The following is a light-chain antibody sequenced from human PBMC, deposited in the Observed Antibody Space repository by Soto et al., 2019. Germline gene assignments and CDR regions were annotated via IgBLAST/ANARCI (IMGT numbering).Light chain of an antibody. V-gene: IGKV3-20*01. Sequence: DIVMTQSPATLSVSPGERATLSCRASQNIYSNIAWYQQKPGQAPRLLIYGASSRATGIPDRFSGSGSGTDFTLTISRLEPEDFAVYYCQQYGSSLLTFGGGTKVDI. CDR1: QNIYSN. J-gene: IGKJ4*01. CDR2: GAS. CDR3: QQYGSSLLT.